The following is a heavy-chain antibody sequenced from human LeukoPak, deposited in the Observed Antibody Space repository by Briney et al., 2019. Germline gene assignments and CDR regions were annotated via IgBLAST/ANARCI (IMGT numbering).Heavy chain of an antibody. J-gene: IGHJ4*02. CDR3: ATFIYYYDSSGYPFDY. Sequence: ASVKDSCKASGYTFTSYGISWVRQAPGQGLEWMGWISAYNGNTNYAQKLQGRVTMTTDTSTSTAYMELRSLRSDDTAVYYCATFIYYYDSSGYPFDYWGQGTLVTVSS. V-gene: IGHV1-18*01. CDR1: GYTFTSYG. D-gene: IGHD3-22*01. CDR2: ISAYNGNT.